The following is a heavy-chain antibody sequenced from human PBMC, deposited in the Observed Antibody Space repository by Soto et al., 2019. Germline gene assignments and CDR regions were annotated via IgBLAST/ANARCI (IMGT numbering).Heavy chain of an antibody. CDR2: ICYGGGTK. CDR3: AAGHFYEDCSGGSCYYYFDY. Sequence: GGSLRLSCAASGFTFSSYGMHWVRQAPGKGLEWVAVICYGGGTKYYADSVKGRFTISRDNSKNTLYLQMNSLRAEDTVGYDDAAGHFYEDCSGGSCYYYFDYWGQGTLVTVSS. CDR1: GFTFSSYG. V-gene: IGHV3-33*01. J-gene: IGHJ4*02. D-gene: IGHD2-15*01.